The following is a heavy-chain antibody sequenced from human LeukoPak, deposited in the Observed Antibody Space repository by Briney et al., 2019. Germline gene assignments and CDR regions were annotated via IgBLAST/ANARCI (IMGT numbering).Heavy chain of an antibody. V-gene: IGHV1-2*02. Sequence: ASVKVSCKASGYTFTGYYMHWVRQAPGQGVEWMGWINPNSGGTNYAQKFQGRVTMTRDTSISTAYMELSRLRSDDTAVYYCARGVVVVSGDAFDIWGQGTMVTVSS. CDR2: INPNSGGT. J-gene: IGHJ3*02. D-gene: IGHD3-22*01. CDR1: GYTFTGYY. CDR3: ARGVVVVSGDAFDI.